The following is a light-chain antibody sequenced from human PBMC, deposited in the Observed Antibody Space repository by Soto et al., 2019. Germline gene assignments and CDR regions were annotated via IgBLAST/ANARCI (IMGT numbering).Light chain of an antibody. J-gene: IGLJ1*01. V-gene: IGLV2-8*01. CDR3: CSYAPSSTYV. Sequence: QSALTQPPSASGSPGQSVTISCTGTSSDVGGYNYVSWYQQHPGKAPKLMIYEVSERPSGVPDRFSGSKSSNTASLTVSGLQAEDEADYHCCSYAPSSTYVFGTGTKLTVL. CDR2: EVS. CDR1: SSDVGGYNY.